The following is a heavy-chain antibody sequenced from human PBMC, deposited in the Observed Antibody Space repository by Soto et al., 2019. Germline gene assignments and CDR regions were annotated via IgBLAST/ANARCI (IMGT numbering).Heavy chain of an antibody. D-gene: IGHD1-26*01. Sequence: GGSLRLSCAASGFTFSSYAMSWVRQAPGKGLEWVSAISGSGGSTYYADSVKGRFTISRDNSRNTLYLQMNSLRAEDTAVYYCAKDRRTGNYYGNYFDNWGQGTLVTVSS. CDR1: GFTFSSYA. CDR2: ISGSGGST. V-gene: IGHV3-23*01. CDR3: AKDRRTGNYYGNYFDN. J-gene: IGHJ4*01.